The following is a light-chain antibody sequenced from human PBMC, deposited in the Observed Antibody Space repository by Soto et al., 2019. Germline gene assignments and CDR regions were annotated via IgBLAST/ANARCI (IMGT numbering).Light chain of an antibody. CDR3: QQYNSYSQIT. Sequence: IQMTLKHSTLSASVGDRVAITCRASQSISSWLAWYQQKPGKAPKLLIYDASSLESGVPSRFSGSGSGTEFTLTISSLQPDDFAAYYCQQYNSYSQITFGQGTLLEVK. CDR2: DAS. J-gene: IGKJ5*01. CDR1: QSISSW. V-gene: IGKV1-5*01.